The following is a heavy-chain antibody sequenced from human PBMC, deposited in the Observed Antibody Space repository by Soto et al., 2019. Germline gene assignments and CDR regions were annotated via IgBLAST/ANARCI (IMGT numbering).Heavy chain of an antibody. CDR3: ARDRLRRVTDRQRGTFDY. CDR2: ISSSSSYI. D-gene: IGHD3-9*01. CDR1: GFTFSSYS. Sequence: PGGSLRLSCAASGFTFSSYSMNWVRQAPGKGLEWVSSISSSSSYIYYADSVKGRFTISRDNAKNSLYLQMNSLRAEDTAVYYCARDRLRRVTDRQRGTFDYWGQGTLVTVSS. J-gene: IGHJ4*02. V-gene: IGHV3-21*01.